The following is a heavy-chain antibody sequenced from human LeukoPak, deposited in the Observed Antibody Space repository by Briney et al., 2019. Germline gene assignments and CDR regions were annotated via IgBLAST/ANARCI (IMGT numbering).Heavy chain of an antibody. V-gene: IGHV3-30*02. CDR3: AKVDSSAWFGS. CDR1: GFTFSSDD. CDR2: IRYNGSNK. D-gene: IGHD6-19*01. J-gene: IGHJ5*01. Sequence: GGSLRLSCAASGFTFSSDDMHWVRQAPGKGLEWVAFIRYNGSNKYYADSVKGRFTISRDNSKNTLSLQMSSLRTEDTAVYYCAKVDSSAWFGSWGQGTLVTVSS.